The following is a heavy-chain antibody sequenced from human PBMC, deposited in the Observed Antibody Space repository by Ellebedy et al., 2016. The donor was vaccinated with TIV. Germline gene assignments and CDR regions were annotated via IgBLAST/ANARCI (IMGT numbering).Heavy chain of an antibody. CDR3: ARDTTSDY. CDR2: IRNKANSHTT. J-gene: IGHJ4*02. D-gene: IGHD1-1*01. V-gene: IGHV3-72*01. CDR1: GFTFSDHY. Sequence: GESLKISCAASGFTFSDHYMDWVRQAPGKGLEWVGRIRNKANSHTTEYAASVKGRFTISRDDSKSSLFLQMNSLEAEDTAIYYCARDTTSDYWGQGALVTVSS.